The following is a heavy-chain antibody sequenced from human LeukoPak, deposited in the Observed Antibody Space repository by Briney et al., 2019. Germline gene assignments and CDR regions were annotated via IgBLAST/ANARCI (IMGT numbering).Heavy chain of an antibody. Sequence: GGSLRLSCAASGFTFSSYWMSWVRQAPGKGLEWVANIKQDGSEKYYVDSVNGRFTISRDNAKKSLYLQMNSLRAEDTAVYYCAREDSSGYANFDYWGQGTLVTVSS. CDR3: AREDSSGYANFDY. V-gene: IGHV3-7*01. J-gene: IGHJ4*02. CDR1: GFTFSSYW. CDR2: IKQDGSEK. D-gene: IGHD3-22*01.